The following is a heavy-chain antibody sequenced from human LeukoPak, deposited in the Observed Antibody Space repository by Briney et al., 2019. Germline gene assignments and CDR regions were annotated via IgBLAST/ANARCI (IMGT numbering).Heavy chain of an antibody. CDR1: GFTFSSYS. CDR3: ARTRPPYDAFDI. Sequence: GGSLRLSCAASGFTFSSYSMNWVRQAPGKGLEWVSSISSSSSYIYYADSVKGRFTISRDNAKNSLYLQMNSLRAEDTAVYYCARTRPPYDAFDIWGQGTMVTVSS. V-gene: IGHV3-21*01. J-gene: IGHJ3*02. CDR2: ISSSSSYI.